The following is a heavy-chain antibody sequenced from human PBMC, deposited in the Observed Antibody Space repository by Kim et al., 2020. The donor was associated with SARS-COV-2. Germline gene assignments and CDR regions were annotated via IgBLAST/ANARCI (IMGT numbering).Heavy chain of an antibody. CDR3: ARFQHDFWSGVYRFAYYYGMHV. CDR2: IYYSGST. V-gene: IGHV4-59*01. Sequence: SETLSLTCTVSVGSISSYDWSWIRQPPGKGLEWIGYIYYSGSTNYNPSLKSRVTISVDTSKNQFSLKLSSVTAADTAVYYCARFQHDFWSGVYRFAYYYGMHVLGQGTTVTVSS. D-gene: IGHD3-3*01. J-gene: IGHJ6*02. CDR1: VGSISSYD.